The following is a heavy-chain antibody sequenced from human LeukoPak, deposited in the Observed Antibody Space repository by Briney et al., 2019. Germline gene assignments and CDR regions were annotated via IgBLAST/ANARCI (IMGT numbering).Heavy chain of an antibody. V-gene: IGHV4-38-2*02. Sequence: SSETLSLTCTVSGYSISSGYYWGWIRQPPGKGLEWIGSIYHSGSTYYNPSLKSRVTISVDTSKNQFSLKLSSVTAADTAVYYCASTSPNGDDVGGDVGAFDIWGQGTMVTVSS. CDR1: GYSISSGYY. J-gene: IGHJ3*02. CDR3: ASTSPNGDDVGGDVGAFDI. D-gene: IGHD3-16*01. CDR2: IYHSGST.